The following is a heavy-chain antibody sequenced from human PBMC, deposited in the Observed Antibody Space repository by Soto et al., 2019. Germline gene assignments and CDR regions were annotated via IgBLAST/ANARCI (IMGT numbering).Heavy chain of an antibody. D-gene: IGHD2-2*01. V-gene: IGHV3-48*01. Sequence: GGSLRLSCVASGFAFSNYIMNWVRQAPGKGLEWVSYIRSSGSPTYYAGSVKGRFTISRDNAKKSLYLQMNSLRAEDTAVYYCARMTSSISPGCWGQGTLVTVSS. CDR3: ARMTSSISPGC. CDR2: IRSSGSPT. CDR1: GFAFSNYI. J-gene: IGHJ4*02.